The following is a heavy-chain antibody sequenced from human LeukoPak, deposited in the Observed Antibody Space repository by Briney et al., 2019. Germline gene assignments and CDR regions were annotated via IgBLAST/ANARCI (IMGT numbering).Heavy chain of an antibody. V-gene: IGHV4-39*01. J-gene: IGHJ4*02. CDR3: ARPHSSSWYYFDD. D-gene: IGHD6-13*01. CDR2: IYYSGST. CDR1: GGSISSSSYS. Sequence: SETLSLTCTVSGGSISSSSYSWGWIRQPPGKGLEWIGSIYYSGSTYYNPSLKSRVTISVDTSKIQFSLKLSSVTAADTAVYYCARPHSSSWYYFDDWGQGTLVTVSS.